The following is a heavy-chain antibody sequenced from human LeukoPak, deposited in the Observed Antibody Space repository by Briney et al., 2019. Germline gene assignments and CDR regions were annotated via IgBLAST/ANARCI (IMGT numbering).Heavy chain of an antibody. Sequence: GGSLRLSCAASGFTFSSYAMSWVRQAPGKGLEWVSAISGSGGSTYYADSVKGRFTISRDNSKNTLYLQMNSLRAEDTAVYYCAKGPRSYSSSMYSSGWWFDYWGQGTLVTVSS. J-gene: IGHJ4*02. V-gene: IGHV3-23*01. CDR1: GFTFSSYA. CDR2: ISGSGGST. D-gene: IGHD6-19*01. CDR3: AKGPRSYSSSMYSSGWWFDY.